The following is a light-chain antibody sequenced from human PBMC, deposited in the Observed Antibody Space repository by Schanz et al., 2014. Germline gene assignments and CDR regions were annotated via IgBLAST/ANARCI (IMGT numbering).Light chain of an antibody. V-gene: IGKV3-20*01. CDR3: QQYGRSPGT. J-gene: IGKJ1*01. CDR1: QSVSSY. CDR2: DAS. Sequence: EIVLTQSPGTLSLSPGERATLSCWASQSVSSYLAWYQQKPGQAPRLLIYDASNRATGIPARFSGSGSVTEFTLTISTLEPEDFAVYYCQQYGRSPGTFGQGTKVEIK.